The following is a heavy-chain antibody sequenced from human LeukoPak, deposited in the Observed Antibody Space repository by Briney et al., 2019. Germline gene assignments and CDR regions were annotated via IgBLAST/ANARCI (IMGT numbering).Heavy chain of an antibody. CDR3: AKESGNSGTWPQNYFDY. CDR1: GFTFRSYA. CDR2: IGGNGDGT. V-gene: IGHV3-23*01. J-gene: IGHJ4*02. D-gene: IGHD6-13*01. Sequence: GGSLRLSCEASGFTFRSYAMTWVRQAPGRGLEWVSSIGGNGDGTYYSDSVRGRFSISRDNSGNTLFLQMNSLSAEDTALYYCAKESGNSGTWPQNYFDYWGQGSLVTVSS.